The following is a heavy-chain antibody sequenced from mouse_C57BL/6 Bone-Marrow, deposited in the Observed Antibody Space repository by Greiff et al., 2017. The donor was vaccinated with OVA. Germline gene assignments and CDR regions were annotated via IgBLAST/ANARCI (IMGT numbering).Heavy chain of an antibody. CDR3: VNWDFAWFAY. D-gene: IGHD4-1*01. J-gene: IGHJ3*01. CDR2: IHPNSGST. V-gene: IGHV1-64*01. Sequence: QVQLKQPGAELVKPGASVKLSCKASGYTFTSYWMHWVKQRPGQGLEWIGMIHPNSGSTNYNEKFKSKATLTVDKSASTAYMQLSSLTSEDSAVYYCVNWDFAWFAYWGQGTLVTVSA. CDR1: GYTFTSYW.